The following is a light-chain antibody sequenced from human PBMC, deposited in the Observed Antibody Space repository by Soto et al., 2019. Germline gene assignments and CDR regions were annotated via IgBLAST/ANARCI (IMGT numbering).Light chain of an antibody. CDR2: DVT. V-gene: IGLV2-11*01. Sequence: QSALTQPHSVSGSPGQSVTISCTGTSSDVGGYSYVSWYQQHPGKAPELIIYDVTERHSGVPDRFSGSKSGNTASLTISGLQAEDEADYYCCSYTGSYSYVFGIGTKLTVL. CDR1: SSDVGGYSY. CDR3: CSYTGSYSYV. J-gene: IGLJ1*01.